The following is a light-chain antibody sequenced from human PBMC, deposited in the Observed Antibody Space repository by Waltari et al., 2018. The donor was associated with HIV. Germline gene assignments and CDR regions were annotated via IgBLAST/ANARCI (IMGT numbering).Light chain of an antibody. J-gene: IGKJ4*01. Sequence: DIVMTQSPDSLAVSLGARATINCKSSQSVLYSSNNKNYLAWYQQKPGQPPKLLIYWASARESGVPGRFSGGGSGTDFTLTISSLQAEDVAVYYCQQYYTTPLTFGGGTKVEIK. V-gene: IGKV4-1*01. CDR1: QSVLYSSNNKNY. CDR2: WAS. CDR3: QQYYTTPLT.